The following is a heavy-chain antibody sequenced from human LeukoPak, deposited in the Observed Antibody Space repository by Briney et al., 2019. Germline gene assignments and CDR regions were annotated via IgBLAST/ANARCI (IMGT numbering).Heavy chain of an antibody. D-gene: IGHD3-22*01. CDR1: GYTFTGYY. CDR3: AREVPYYYDSRGPGGALAI. CDR2: INPNSGGT. J-gene: IGHJ3*02. V-gene: IGHV1-2*02. Sequence: GASVKVSCKASGYTFTGYYMHWVRQAPGQGIEWMGWINPNSGGTNYAQKLQGRVTMTTDTSRSTAYMELRSLRSDDTAVYYCAREVPYYYDSRGPGGALAIGGQEPIDTVSS.